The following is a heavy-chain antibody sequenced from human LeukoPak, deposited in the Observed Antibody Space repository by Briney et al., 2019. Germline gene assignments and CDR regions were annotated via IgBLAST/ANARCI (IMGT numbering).Heavy chain of an antibody. V-gene: IGHV4-38-2*01. CDR2: IHYSGST. Sequence: SETLSLTCVVSGYSISSGYHWGWSRPSPEKGLEWIGSIHYSGSTDYNPSLKSRVTISIDTSNNHFSLRLRSVTAADTAVYYCASLGGYQNGNFDFWGQGTLVTVSS. CDR1: GYSISSGYH. CDR3: ASLGGYQNGNFDF. J-gene: IGHJ4*02. D-gene: IGHD3-16*01.